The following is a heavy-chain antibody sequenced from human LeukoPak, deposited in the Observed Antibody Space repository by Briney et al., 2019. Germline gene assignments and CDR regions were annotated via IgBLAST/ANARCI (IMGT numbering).Heavy chain of an antibody. V-gene: IGHV4-59*01. Sequence: SETLSLTCSVSGGSISTYYWSWIRQPPGKGLEWIGYIYHGGSTKYNPSLKSRVTISVDTSKNQFSLKLSSVTAADTAVYYCACLTTADAFDIWGQGTMVTVSS. D-gene: IGHD3-22*01. CDR1: GGSISTYY. CDR2: IYHGGST. J-gene: IGHJ3*02. CDR3: ACLTTADAFDI.